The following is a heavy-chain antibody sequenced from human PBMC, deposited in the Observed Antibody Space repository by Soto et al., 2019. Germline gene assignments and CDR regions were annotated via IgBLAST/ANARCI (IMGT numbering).Heavy chain of an antibody. J-gene: IGHJ5*02. D-gene: IGHD2-15*01. CDR3: ARGGRQNPNWLDP. V-gene: IGHV4-38-2*01. CDR1: GYSISSGYY. Sequence: SETLSLTCAVSGYSISSGYYWGWIRQPPGKGLEWIGSIYHSGSTYYNPSLKSRVTISVDTSKNQFSLKLSSVTAADTAVYYCARGGRQNPNWLDPWGQGTLVTVSS. CDR2: IYHSGST.